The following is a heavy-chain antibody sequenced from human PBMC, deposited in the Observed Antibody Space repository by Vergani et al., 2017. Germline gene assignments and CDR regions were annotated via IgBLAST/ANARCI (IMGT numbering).Heavy chain of an antibody. CDR1: GFTFSSYS. Sequence: EVQLVESGGGLVKPGGSLRPSCAASGFTFSSYSMNWVRQAPGKGLEWVSSISSSSSYIYYADSVKGRFTISRDNAKNSLYLQMNSLRAEDTAVYYCARGDLYYDSSGYYSDYWGQGTLVTVSS. CDR3: ARGDLYYDSSGYYSDY. V-gene: IGHV3-21*01. D-gene: IGHD3-22*01. J-gene: IGHJ4*02. CDR2: ISSSSSYI.